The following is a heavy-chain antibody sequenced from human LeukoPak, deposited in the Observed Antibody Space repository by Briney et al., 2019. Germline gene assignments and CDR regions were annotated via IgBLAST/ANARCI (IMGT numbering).Heavy chain of an antibody. CDR1: GFTFINAW. J-gene: IGHJ4*02. Sequence: PGGSLRLSCAASGFTFINAWMSWVRQAPGKGLEWVGRIKSKTDGGTTHYAAPVKGRFTISRDDSKNTLYLQMNSLKTEDTAVYYCITVALRYNWNGGVREDFDYWGQGTLVTVSS. CDR2: IKSKTDGGTT. V-gene: IGHV3-15*01. CDR3: ITVALRYNWNGGVREDFDY. D-gene: IGHD1-1*01.